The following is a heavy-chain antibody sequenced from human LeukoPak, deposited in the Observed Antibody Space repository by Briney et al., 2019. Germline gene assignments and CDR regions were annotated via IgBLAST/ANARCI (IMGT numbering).Heavy chain of an antibody. CDR2: LHSDGSST. Sequence: GFLRLSCAASGFTFSSYWMHWVRQAQGKGLVCVSRLHSDGSSTSYADSVKDRLTISRDHAKNTLYLQMNSLRSEDIFFYKQKTAYEIKGYDYVWGSYRYTVIEDFDYWGQGTLVTVSS. J-gene: IGHJ4*02. CDR1: GFTFSSYW. CDR3: KTAYEIKGYDYVWGSYRYTVIEDFDY. V-gene: IGHV3-74*01. D-gene: IGHD3-16*02.